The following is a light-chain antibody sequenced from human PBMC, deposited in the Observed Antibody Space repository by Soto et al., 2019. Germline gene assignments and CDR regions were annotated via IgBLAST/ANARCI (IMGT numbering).Light chain of an antibody. Sequence: DIQMTQSPSTLSASIGDRVTISCRASQSISNWLAWYQQKPGKAPKLLISQASNLESGVPSRFSGSGSGTEFTLTISGLQPDDFATFYCQQYDTYSTFGQGTKVEIK. CDR2: QAS. J-gene: IGKJ1*01. CDR1: QSISNW. V-gene: IGKV1-5*03. CDR3: QQYDTYST.